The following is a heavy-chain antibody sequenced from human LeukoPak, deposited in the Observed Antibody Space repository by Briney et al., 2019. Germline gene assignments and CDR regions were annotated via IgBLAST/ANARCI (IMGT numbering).Heavy chain of an antibody. CDR3: ARARSRSLEWLLHYYYMDV. CDR2: ISASGVNT. D-gene: IGHD3-3*01. Sequence: GGSLRLSCAASDSSFSTYAMTWVRQAPGKGLEWVSAISASGVNTYYADSVKGRFTISRDNSKSTLSLQMNSLRAEDTAVYYCARARSRSLEWLLHYYYMDVWGKGTTVTVSS. CDR1: DSSFSTYA. J-gene: IGHJ6*03. V-gene: IGHV3-23*01.